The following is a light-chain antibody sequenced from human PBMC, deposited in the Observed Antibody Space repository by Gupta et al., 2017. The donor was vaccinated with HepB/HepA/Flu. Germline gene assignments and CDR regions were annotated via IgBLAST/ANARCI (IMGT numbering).Light chain of an antibody. CDR1: STDVGGYKY. J-gene: IGLJ2*01. CDR2: DVS. Sequence: LTPPASVSGSPAHSITISCTGTSTDVGGYKYVSWYQQHPGKAPKLMIYDVSSQPSGVSNRFSGSKSGNTASLTISGLQAEDEAVYYCSSYTSSGTLVVFGGGTKLAVL. CDR3: SSYTSSGTLVV. V-gene: IGLV2-14*03.